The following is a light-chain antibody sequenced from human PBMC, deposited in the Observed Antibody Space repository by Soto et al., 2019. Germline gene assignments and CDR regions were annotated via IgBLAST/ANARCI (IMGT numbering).Light chain of an antibody. CDR1: NSDVGKYNL. J-gene: IGLJ2*01. CDR3: CSYAGFSTVI. Sequence: QSALTQSASVSGSRGQSISICCTGTNSDVGKYNLVSWYQQYPGKAPKLIVYEDSKRPSGVSHRFSGSKSGNTASLTISGLQAEDEADYYCCSYAGFSTVIFGGGTKLTVL. CDR2: EDS. V-gene: IGLV2-23*01.